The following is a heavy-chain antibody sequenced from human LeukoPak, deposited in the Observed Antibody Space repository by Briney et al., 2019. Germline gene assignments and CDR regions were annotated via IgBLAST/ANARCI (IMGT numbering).Heavy chain of an antibody. V-gene: IGHV3-48*01. D-gene: IGHD2-15*01. CDR2: ISSSGSAI. CDR1: GFPLSSYS. J-gene: IGHJ4*02. Sequence: GGSLRLSCAASGFPLSSYSINWVRQAPGKGLGWVSYISSSGSAIYYVDSVKGRFTVSRDNAKNSLFLQMNIPRAEDTAVYYCVRVKGSYFDYWGQGALVTVSS. CDR3: VRVKGSYFDY.